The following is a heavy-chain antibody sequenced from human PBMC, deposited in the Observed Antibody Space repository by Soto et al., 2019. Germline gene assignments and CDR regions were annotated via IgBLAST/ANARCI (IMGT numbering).Heavy chain of an antibody. D-gene: IGHD2-2*01. CDR2: ISSSTSYV. Sequence: EVQLVDSGGGLVKPGGSLRLSCAASGFTFSRYGMNWLRQAPGKGLEWVACISSSTSYVYYADSVKGRFSTSRDNAKNILYLEMYAVRTEDTAVYYCARDPSEGRVGNWFESWGQGTLVTVSS. J-gene: IGHJ5*01. CDR1: GFTFSRYG. V-gene: IGHV3-21*06. CDR3: ARDPSEGRVGNWFES.